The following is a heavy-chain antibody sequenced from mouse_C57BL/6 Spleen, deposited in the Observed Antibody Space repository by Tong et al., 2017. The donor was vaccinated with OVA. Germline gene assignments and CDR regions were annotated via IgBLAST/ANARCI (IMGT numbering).Heavy chain of an antibody. CDR1: GFSFSSYD. D-gene: IGHD2-14*01. CDR3: ERQPTIGFDY. J-gene: IGHJ2*01. Sequence: EVQLVESGGGLAKPGGCLKLSCAASGFSFSSYDMSWVRQTPEKRLDWVAYISSGGCTTYYPDTVKGRFTISRDNAKNTLYLQMSSMKSEDTAMYYCERQPTIGFDYWGQGTTLTVSS. CDR2: ISSGGCTT. V-gene: IGHV5-12-1*01.